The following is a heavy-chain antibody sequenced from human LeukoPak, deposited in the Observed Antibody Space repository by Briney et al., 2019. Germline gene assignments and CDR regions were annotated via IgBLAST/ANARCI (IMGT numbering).Heavy chain of an antibody. CDR1: GGSISSYY. CDR3: ARGSSGYLSYFDY. D-gene: IGHD3-22*01. Sequence: PSETLSLTCTVPGGSISSYYWSWIRQPPGKGLEWIGYIYYSGSTNYNPSLKSRVTISVDTSKNQFSLKLSSVTAADTAVYYCARGSSGYLSYFDYWGQGTLVTVS. J-gene: IGHJ4*02. V-gene: IGHV4-59*01. CDR2: IYYSGST.